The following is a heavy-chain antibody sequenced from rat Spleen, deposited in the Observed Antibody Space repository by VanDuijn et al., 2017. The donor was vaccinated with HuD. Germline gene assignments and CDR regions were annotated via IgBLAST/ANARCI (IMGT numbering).Heavy chain of an antibody. CDR1: GFTFNDYV. J-gene: IGHJ2*01. D-gene: IGHD1-9*01. CDR3: ARRHYGYTDYFDY. CDR2: ISYDGGST. Sequence: EVQLVESGGGLVQPGRSLKLSCAASGFTFNDYVMTWVRQAPAKGLEWVATISYDGGSTYYRDSVKGRFTISRDNAKSTLSLQMDSLRSEDTATYYCARRHYGYTDYFDYWGQGVMVTVSS. V-gene: IGHV5-29*01.